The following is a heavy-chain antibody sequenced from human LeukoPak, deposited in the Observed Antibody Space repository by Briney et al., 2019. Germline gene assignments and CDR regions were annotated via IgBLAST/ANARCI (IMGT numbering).Heavy chain of an antibody. J-gene: IGHJ4*02. CDR2: INWSGGST. CDR1: GFAFDEYG. D-gene: IGHD5-12*01. V-gene: IGHV3-20*04. Sequence: GGSLRLSCAASGFAFDEYGMTWVRQAPGKGLEWVSGINWSGGSTGYADSVKGRFTISRDNAKNSVYLQMNSLRAEDTAVYYCAKGHIVATMGFDYWGQGTLVTVSS. CDR3: AKGHIVATMGFDY.